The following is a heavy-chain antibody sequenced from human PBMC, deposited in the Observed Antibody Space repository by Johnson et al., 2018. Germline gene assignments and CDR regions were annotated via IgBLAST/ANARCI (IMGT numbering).Heavy chain of an antibody. V-gene: IGHV1-58*01. CDR3: AAEPPNYDVWSGHYTPEYGMDV. CDR1: GLTFTSSA. CDR2: IVVGSGNT. D-gene: IGHD3-3*01. Sequence: QLVQSGPAVKKPGTSXKVSCKASGLTFTSSAVQWVRQARGQRLEWIGWIVVGSGNTNYAQTFHERVTITRDMSPSTVYRELSSLRSEDTAVYYCAAEPPNYDVWSGHYTPEYGMDVWGQGTTVTVSS. J-gene: IGHJ6*02.